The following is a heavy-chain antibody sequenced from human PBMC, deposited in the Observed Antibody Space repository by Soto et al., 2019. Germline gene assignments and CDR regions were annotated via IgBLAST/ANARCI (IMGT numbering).Heavy chain of an antibody. CDR3: AQDKGVRGATYLRY. CDR1: GFAFSSFA. J-gene: IGHJ4*02. D-gene: IGHD3-10*01. Sequence: EVQLLESGGGLVQPGGSLRLSCAASGFAFSSFALNWVRQAPRKGLDWVSVISDSGATTYYSDSVKGRFTISRDNSKNMLYLEMNSLRANDTAIYYCAQDKGVRGATYLRYWGPGTLVTVSS. V-gene: IGHV3-23*01. CDR2: ISDSGATT.